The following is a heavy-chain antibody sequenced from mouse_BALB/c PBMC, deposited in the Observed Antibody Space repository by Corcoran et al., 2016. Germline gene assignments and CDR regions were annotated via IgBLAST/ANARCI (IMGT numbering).Heavy chain of an antibody. CDR1: GYTFTRYV. CDR3: ARSYRYWYFDV. V-gene: IGHV1S136*01. D-gene: IGHD2-14*01. CDR2: INPYNDGT. Sequence: EVQLQQSGPELVKPGASVKMSCKDSGYTFTRYVMHWVKQKPGKGLEWIGYINPYNDGTKYNEKFKGKATLTSDKSSSTAYMELSSLTSEDSAVYDCARSYRYWYFDVWGAGTTVTVSS. J-gene: IGHJ1*01.